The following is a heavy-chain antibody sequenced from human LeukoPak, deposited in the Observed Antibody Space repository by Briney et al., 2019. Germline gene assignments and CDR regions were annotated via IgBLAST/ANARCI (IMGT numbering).Heavy chain of an antibody. CDR1: GDSISSGHW. CDR3: ARYEWSYYKYFDY. J-gene: IGHJ4*02. Sequence: KTSGTPSLTCAVSGDSISSGHWWTWVRQPPGKGLEWIGEIYHYGSTNYNPSLKSRVTISVDKSKNQFSLKLSSVTAADTAVYYCARYEWSYYKYFDYWGQGTLVTVSS. CDR2: IYHYGST. D-gene: IGHD3-10*01. V-gene: IGHV4-4*02.